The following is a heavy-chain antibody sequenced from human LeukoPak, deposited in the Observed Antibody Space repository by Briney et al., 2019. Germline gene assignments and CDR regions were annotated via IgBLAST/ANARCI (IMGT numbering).Heavy chain of an antibody. D-gene: IGHD3-22*01. CDR1: GFTFSSYG. Sequence: GGSLRLSCAASGFTFSSYGMHWVRQAPGKGLEWVAVISYDGSNKYYADSVKGRFTISRDNSKNTLYLQMNSLRAEDTAVYYCARDVTYYYDSSGGGFDYWGQGTLVTVSS. J-gene: IGHJ4*02. CDR3: ARDVTYYYDSSGGGFDY. CDR2: ISYDGSNK. V-gene: IGHV3-30*03.